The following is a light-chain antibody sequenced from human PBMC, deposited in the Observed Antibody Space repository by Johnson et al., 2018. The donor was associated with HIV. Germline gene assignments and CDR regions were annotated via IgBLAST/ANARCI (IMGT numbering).Light chain of an antibody. CDR3: GAWDSSLSAYV. J-gene: IGLJ1*01. V-gene: IGLV1-51*02. CDR1: SSNIGNNY. CDR2: ENN. Sequence: TQPPSVSAAPGQKVTISCSGSSSNIGNNYVSWYQQLPGTAPKLLVYENNKRPSGIPDRFSGSKSGTSATLDITGLQAGDEADYYCGAWDSSLSAYVFGTGTQVTV.